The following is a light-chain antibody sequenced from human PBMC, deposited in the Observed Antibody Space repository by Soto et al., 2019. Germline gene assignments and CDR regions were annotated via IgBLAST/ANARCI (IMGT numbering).Light chain of an antibody. CDR3: SSYTANSTPYV. Sequence: QSALTHPASVSGSPGQSVTISCTGTSSDVGAYNYVSWYQQHPGKAPKLMIYDVTNRPSGVSSRFSGSKSGNTASLSISGLQAEDEADYYCSSYTANSTPYVFGTGTKVTVL. J-gene: IGLJ1*01. CDR1: SSDVGAYNY. V-gene: IGLV2-14*01. CDR2: DVT.